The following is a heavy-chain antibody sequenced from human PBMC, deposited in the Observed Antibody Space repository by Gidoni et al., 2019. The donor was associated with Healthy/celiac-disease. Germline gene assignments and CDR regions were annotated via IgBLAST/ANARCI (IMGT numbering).Heavy chain of an antibody. CDR2: IIPIFGTA. CDR3: ARDFATIQLDYYYYGMDV. D-gene: IGHD5-12*01. CDR1: GGTFSSYA. Sequence: QVQLVQSGAEVKKPGSSVTVSCKASGGTFSSYAISWVRQAPGQGLEWMGGIIPIFGTANYAQKFQGRVTITADESTSTAYMELSSLRSEDTAVYYCARDFATIQLDYYYYGMDVWGQGTTVTVSS. J-gene: IGHJ6*02. V-gene: IGHV1-69*01.